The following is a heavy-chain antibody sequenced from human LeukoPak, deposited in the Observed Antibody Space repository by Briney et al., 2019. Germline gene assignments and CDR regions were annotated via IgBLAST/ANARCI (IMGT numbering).Heavy chain of an antibody. D-gene: IGHD3-3*01. CDR3: ARGDYDFWSGYPYYYMDV. V-gene: IGHV3-11*04. J-gene: IGHJ6*03. CDR2: ISSSGSTI. Sequence: GGSLRLSCAASGFTFSDYYMSWIRQAPGKGLEWVSYISSSGSTIYYADSVKGRFTISRDNAKNSLYLQMNSLRAEDTAVCYCARGDYDFWSGYPYYYMDVWGKGTTVTVSS. CDR1: GFTFSDYY.